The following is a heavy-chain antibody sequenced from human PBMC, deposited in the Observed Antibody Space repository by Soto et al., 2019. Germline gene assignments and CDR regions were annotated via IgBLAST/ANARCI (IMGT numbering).Heavy chain of an antibody. V-gene: IGHV4-39*01. CDR2: IYYSGST. J-gene: IGHJ5*02. CDR1: GGSISSSSYY. D-gene: IGHD3-9*01. Sequence: SETLSLTCTVSGGSISSSSYYWGWVRQPPGKGLEWIGSIYYSGSTYYNPSLKSRVTISVDTSKNQFSLKLSSVTAADTAVYYCARLVGYYDILTGYLSHWFDPWGQGTLVTVSS. CDR3: ARLVGYYDILTGYLSHWFDP.